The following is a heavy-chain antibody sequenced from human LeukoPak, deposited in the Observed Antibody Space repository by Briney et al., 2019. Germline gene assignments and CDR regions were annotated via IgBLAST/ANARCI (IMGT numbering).Heavy chain of an antibody. D-gene: IGHD3-10*01. Sequence: SETLSLTCTVSGGSISSYYWSWIRQPLGKGLEWIGYIYTSGSTNYNPSLKSRVTISVDTSKNQFSLKLSSVTAADTAVYYCASYGSGIFDYWGQGTLVTVSS. CDR2: IYTSGST. CDR1: GGSISSYY. CDR3: ASYGSGIFDY. J-gene: IGHJ4*02. V-gene: IGHV4-4*09.